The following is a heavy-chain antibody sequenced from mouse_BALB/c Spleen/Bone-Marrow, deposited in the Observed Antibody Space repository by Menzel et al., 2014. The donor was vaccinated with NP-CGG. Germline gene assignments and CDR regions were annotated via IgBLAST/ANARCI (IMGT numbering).Heavy chain of an antibody. D-gene: IGHD1-1*01. Sequence: QVQLQQPGAELVRPGASVKLSCKASGYPFTSYWMNWVKQRPGHGLEWIGMIHPSDTETRLNQRFKDKATLTVDRSSSTAYMQLNSPTSEDSAVYYCARLEGNYGSTFAYWGQGTLVTVSA. CDR1: GYPFTSYW. V-gene: IGHV1-61*01. CDR2: IHPSDTET. J-gene: IGHJ3*01. CDR3: ARLEGNYGSTFAY.